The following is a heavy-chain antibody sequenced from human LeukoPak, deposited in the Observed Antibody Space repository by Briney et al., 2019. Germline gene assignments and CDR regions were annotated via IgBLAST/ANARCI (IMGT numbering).Heavy chain of an antibody. CDR1: GGSITTSSYY. V-gene: IGHV4-61*05. CDR2: IYYRGNT. Sequence: PSETLSLTCTVSGGSITTSSYYWGWIRQPPGKGLEWIGYIYYRGNTNYNPSLKSRVTISVDTSKNQFSLKLTSVTAADTAVYYCARYSGYNSFDYWGQGTLVTVSS. J-gene: IGHJ4*02. D-gene: IGHD5-12*01. CDR3: ARYSGYNSFDY.